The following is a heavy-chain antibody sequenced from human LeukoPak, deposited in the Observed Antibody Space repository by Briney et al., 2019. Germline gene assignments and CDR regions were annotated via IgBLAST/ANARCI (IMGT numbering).Heavy chain of an antibody. D-gene: IGHD3-10*01. J-gene: IGHJ6*02. V-gene: IGHV1-69*04. Sequence: ASVKVSCKASGGTFSSYAISWVRQAPGQGLEWMGRIIPILGIANYAQKFQGRVTITADKSTSTAYMELSSLRSEDTAVYYRAREHYYGSGSYYYYYYGMDVWGQGTTVTVPS. CDR1: GGTFSSYA. CDR2: IIPILGIA. CDR3: AREHYYGSGSYYYYYYGMDV.